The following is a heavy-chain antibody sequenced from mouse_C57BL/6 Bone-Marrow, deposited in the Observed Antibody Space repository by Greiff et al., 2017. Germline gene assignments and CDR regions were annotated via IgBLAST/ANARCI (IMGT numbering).Heavy chain of an antibody. CDR3: ATWGPDY. CDR2: IDPSDSYN. V-gene: IGHV1-69*01. Sequence: QVKLQQPGAGLVMPGASVKLSCKASGYTFTSYWMHWAKQRPGQGLEWIGEIDPSDSYNNYNQKFKGKFTLTVDKSYSTADMHISSLPSEDSAVYYCATWGPDYWGQGTTLTVSS. J-gene: IGHJ2*01. CDR1: GYTFTSYW.